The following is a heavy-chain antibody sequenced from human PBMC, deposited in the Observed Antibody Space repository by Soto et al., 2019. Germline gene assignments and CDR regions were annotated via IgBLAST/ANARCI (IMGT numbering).Heavy chain of an antibody. Sequence: EVQLLESGGGLVQPGGSLRLSCAVSGLTFSRVDLSWVRQPPGKGLEWVSASGGSDLSTHDVDYVKGRFTISRDSSKNTMYVQMNSLSAEDTAVYYCVTHSWNYGGQGTLVTVSS. CDR2: SGGSDLST. CDR1: GLTFSRVD. CDR3: VTHSWNY. V-gene: IGHV3-23*01. D-gene: IGHD1-1*01. J-gene: IGHJ4*02.